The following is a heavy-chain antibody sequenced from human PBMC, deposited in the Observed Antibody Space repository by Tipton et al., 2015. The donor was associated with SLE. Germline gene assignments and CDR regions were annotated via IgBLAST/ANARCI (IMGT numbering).Heavy chain of an antibody. Sequence: PGLVKPSETLSLICNVSGHSISSGYYWGWIRQPPGKGLEWIGSIYYSGSTYDNPSLKSRVTMSVDTSMNQFSLRLTSVTAADTAVYYCASQYYDILTGYPYYFDYWGQGTLVTVSS. CDR1: GHSISSGYY. D-gene: IGHD3-9*01. V-gene: IGHV4-38-2*02. J-gene: IGHJ4*02. CDR3: ASQYYDILTGYPYYFDY. CDR2: IYYSGST.